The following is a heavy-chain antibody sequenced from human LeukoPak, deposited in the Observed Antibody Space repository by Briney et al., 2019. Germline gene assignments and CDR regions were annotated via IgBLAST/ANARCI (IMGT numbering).Heavy chain of an antibody. J-gene: IGHJ4*02. CDR3: IKGKYQYDY. D-gene: IGHD4-11*01. CDR1: GFSFSNSW. V-gene: IGHV3-74*01. CDR2: INSDESST. Sequence: GGSLRLSCAASGFSFSNSWMHWVRQAPGKGLVWVSRINSDESSTIYADSVKGRFTISRDNAKNTLYLQMNSLRAEDTAVYYCIKGKYQYDYWGQGTLVTVSS.